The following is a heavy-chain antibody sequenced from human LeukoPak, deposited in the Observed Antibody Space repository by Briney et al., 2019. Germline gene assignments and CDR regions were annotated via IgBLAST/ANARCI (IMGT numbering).Heavy chain of an antibody. V-gene: IGHV3-11*01. CDR2: ISSGGITI. CDR3: ARGGQLWHSPDY. Sequence: GGSLRLSCAASGFAFSDYYMSWIRQAPGKGLEWVSYISSGGITIYYTDSVKGRFTISRDNAKNSLYLQMNSLRAEDMAVYYCARGGQLWHSPDYWGQGTLVTVSS. J-gene: IGHJ4*02. CDR1: GFAFSDYY. D-gene: IGHD5-18*01.